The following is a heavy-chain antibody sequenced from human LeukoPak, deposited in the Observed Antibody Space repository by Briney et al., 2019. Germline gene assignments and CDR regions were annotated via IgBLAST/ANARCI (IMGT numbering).Heavy chain of an antibody. J-gene: IGHJ4*02. CDR2: INHSGRT. Sequence: PSETLSLTCAVSGGSFFGSHWNWIRQSPEKGLEWIGEINHSGRTNYNPSLKSRVTISVDTSKTQFFLKLTSVPVAHSAAYYCARDPTTVVTLPYYFDFWGQGTLVTVSA. D-gene: IGHD4-23*01. CDR3: ARDPTTVVTLPYYFDF. V-gene: IGHV4-34*01. CDR1: GGSFFGSH.